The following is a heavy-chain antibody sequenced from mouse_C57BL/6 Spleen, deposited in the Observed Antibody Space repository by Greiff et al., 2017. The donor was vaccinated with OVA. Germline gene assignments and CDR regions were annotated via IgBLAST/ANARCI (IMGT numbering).Heavy chain of an antibody. CDR3: ARGDYYGSSWFDY. CDR2: IYPGDGDT. Sequence: QVQLQQSGPELVKPGASVKISCKASGYAFSSSWMNWVKQRTGKGLEWIGRIYPGDGDTNYNGKFKGKATLTADKSSSTAYMQLSSLTSEDSAVYFCARGDYYGSSWFDYWGQGTTLTVSS. V-gene: IGHV1-82*01. D-gene: IGHD1-1*01. J-gene: IGHJ2*01. CDR1: GYAFSSSW.